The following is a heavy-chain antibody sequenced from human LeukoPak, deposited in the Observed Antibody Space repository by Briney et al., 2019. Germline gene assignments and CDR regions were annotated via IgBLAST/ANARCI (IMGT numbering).Heavy chain of an antibody. V-gene: IGHV3-30*18. CDR1: GFTFSSSG. D-gene: IGHD3-3*01. J-gene: IGHJ6*02. CDR2: ISYDGSTK. CDR3: AKYDFWSGYGIDV. Sequence: GGSLRLSCAASGFTFSSSGMHWVRQAPGKGLEWVAVISYDGSTKCYADSVKGRFTISRGNSKNTLYLQMNSLRAEDTAVYYCAKYDFWSGYGIDVWGQGTTVTVSS.